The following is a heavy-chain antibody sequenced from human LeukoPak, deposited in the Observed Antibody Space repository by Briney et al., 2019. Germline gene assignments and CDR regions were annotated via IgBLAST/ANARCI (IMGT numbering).Heavy chain of an antibody. J-gene: IGHJ4*02. CDR3: ANHWRRVPSSFFDY. CDR2: ISGSGGST. CDR1: GFTFSSYG. V-gene: IGHV3-23*01. D-gene: IGHD1-1*01. Sequence: GGTLRLSCAASGFTFSSYGMSWVRQAPGKGLEWVSAISGSGGSTYYADSVKGRFTISRDNSKNTLYLQMNSLRAEDTAVYYCANHWRRVPSSFFDYWGQGTLVTVSS.